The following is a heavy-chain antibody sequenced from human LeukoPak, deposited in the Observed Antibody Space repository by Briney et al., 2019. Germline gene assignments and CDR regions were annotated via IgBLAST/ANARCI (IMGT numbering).Heavy chain of an antibody. CDR2: ISSSSSYI. CDR1: GFTFSSYS. J-gene: IGHJ4*02. D-gene: IGHD6-13*01. CDR3: ARDADIAAAGLLDC. Sequence: GGSLRLSCAASGFTFSSYSMNWVRQAPGKGLEWVSSISSSSSYIYYADSVKGRFTISRDNAKNPLYLQMNSLRAEDTAVYYCARDADIAAAGLLDCWGQGTLVTVSS. V-gene: IGHV3-21*01.